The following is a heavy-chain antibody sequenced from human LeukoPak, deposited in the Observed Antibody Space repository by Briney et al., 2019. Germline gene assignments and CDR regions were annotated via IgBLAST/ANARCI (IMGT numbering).Heavy chain of an antibody. V-gene: IGHV1-46*01. D-gene: IGHD6-19*01. CDR2: INPSGGST. Sequence: GASVKVSCKASGYTFTSYYMHWVRQAPGQGLEWMGIINPSGGSTSYAQKFQGRVTMTRDTSTSTVYMELSSLRSEDTAVYYCARDYNIAVAGSWFDPWGQGTLVTVSS. CDR3: ARDYNIAVAGSWFDP. J-gene: IGHJ5*02. CDR1: GYTFTSYY.